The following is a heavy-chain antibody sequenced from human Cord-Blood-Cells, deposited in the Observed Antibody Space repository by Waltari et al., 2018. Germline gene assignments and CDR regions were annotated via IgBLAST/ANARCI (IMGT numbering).Heavy chain of an antibody. J-gene: IGHJ3*02. Sequence: EVQLVESGGGLVQPGGSLRLSCAASGFTFSSYSMNWVRQAPGKGLGWVSYISSGSSTIYYADSVKGRFTISIDNAKNSLYLQMNSLRAEDTAVYYCARFDSSGAFDIWGQGTMVTVSS. CDR1: GFTFSSYS. CDR2: ISSGSSTI. CDR3: ARFDSSGAFDI. V-gene: IGHV3-48*01. D-gene: IGHD3-22*01.